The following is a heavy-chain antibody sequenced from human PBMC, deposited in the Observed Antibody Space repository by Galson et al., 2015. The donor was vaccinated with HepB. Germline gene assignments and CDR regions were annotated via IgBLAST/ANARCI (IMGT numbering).Heavy chain of an antibody. V-gene: IGHV4-61*01. D-gene: IGHD3-10*01. CDR1: GGSVSSGSYY. CDR3: ARAPSGFGGSYFDY. CDR2: IYYSGST. Sequence: ETLSLTCTVSGGSVSSGSYYWNWIRQPPGKGLEWIGYIYYSGSTNYNPSLKSRVTISVDTSKNQFSLRLTSVTAADTAVYYCARAPSGFGGSYFDYWGQGALVTVSS. J-gene: IGHJ4*02.